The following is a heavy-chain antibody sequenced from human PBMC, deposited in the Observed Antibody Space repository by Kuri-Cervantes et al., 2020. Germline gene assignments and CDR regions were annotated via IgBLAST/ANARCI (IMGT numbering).Heavy chain of an antibody. CDR3: ARPHMRNWSGGV. CDR1: GFTVSNNY. CDR2: IYSGGST. D-gene: IGHD1-1*01. J-gene: IGHJ6*02. V-gene: IGHV3-66*04. Sequence: GESLKISCAASGFTVSNNYMSWVRQAPGKGLEWVSVIYSGGSTYYADSVKGRFTISRDNSKNTLYLQMNSLRAEDTAVYYCARPHMRNWSGGVWGQGTTVTVSS.